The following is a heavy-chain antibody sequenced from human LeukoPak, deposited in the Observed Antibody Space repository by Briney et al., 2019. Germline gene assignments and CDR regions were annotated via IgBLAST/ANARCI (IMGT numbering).Heavy chain of an antibody. D-gene: IGHD4-17*01. V-gene: IGHV4-59*01. CDR3: ARLGYGEYLFYSDY. Sequence: PSETLSLTCTVSGGSISNYYWSWIRQPPGKGLEWIGYISYSGSTNYNPSLKSRVTISVDTSKNQFSLRLSSVTAADTAVYYCARLGYGEYLFYSDYWGQGTLVTVSS. CDR1: GGSISNYY. J-gene: IGHJ4*02. CDR2: ISYSGST.